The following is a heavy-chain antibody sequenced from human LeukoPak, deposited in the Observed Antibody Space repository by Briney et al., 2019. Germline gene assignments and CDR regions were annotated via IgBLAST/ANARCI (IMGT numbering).Heavy chain of an antibody. Sequence: PGGSLRLSCAASGFTFSSYSMNWVRQAPGKGLEWVSSISSSSYIYYADSVKGRFTISRDNAKNSLYLRMNSLRAEDTAVYYCASGGRGLRYFDWLLSYNYFDYWGQGTLVTVSS. V-gene: IGHV3-21*01. J-gene: IGHJ4*02. D-gene: IGHD3-9*01. CDR1: GFTFSSYS. CDR3: ASGGRGLRYFDWLLSYNYFDY. CDR2: ISSSSYI.